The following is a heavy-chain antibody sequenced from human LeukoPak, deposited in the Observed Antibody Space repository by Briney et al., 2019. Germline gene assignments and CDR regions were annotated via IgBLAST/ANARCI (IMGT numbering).Heavy chain of an antibody. Sequence: NAGGSLRLSCAASGFTFSNAWMSWVRQAPGKGLEGIGSIYYSGSTYYNPSLKSRVTISVDTSKNQFSLKLSSVTAADTAVYYCARAYSSSWYVGWFDPWGQGTLVTVSS. CDR2: IYYSGST. D-gene: IGHD6-13*01. CDR3: ARAYSSSWYVGWFDP. V-gene: IGHV4-38-2*01. CDR1: GFTFSNAW. J-gene: IGHJ5*02.